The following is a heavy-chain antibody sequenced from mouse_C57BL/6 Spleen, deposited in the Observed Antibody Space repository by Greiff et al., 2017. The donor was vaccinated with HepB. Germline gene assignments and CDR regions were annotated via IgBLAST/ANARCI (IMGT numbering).Heavy chain of an antibody. CDR1: GYTFTDYE. CDR3: TRSPITTASRGAMDY. J-gene: IGHJ4*01. V-gene: IGHV1-15*01. CDR2: IDPETGGT. D-gene: IGHD1-2*01. Sequence: VQLQQSGAELVRPGASVTLSCKASGYTFTDYEMRWVKQTPVHGLEWIGAIDPETGGTAYNQKFKGKAILTADKSSSTAYMELRSLTSEDSAVYYCTRSPITTASRGAMDYWGQGTSVTVSS.